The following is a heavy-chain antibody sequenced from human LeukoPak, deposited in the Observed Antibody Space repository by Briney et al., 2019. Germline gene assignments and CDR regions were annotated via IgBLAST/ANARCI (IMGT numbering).Heavy chain of an antibody. Sequence: SETLSLTCAVYGESFSDYYWSWIRQPPGKGLEWIGYIYYSGSTNYNPSLMSQVTISVDTSKNQFSLKLSSVTAADTAVYYCARGRAIGYCSGGSCYGPRKPFDYWGQGTLVTVSS. CDR1: GESFSDYY. CDR3: ARGRAIGYCSGGSCYGPRKPFDY. D-gene: IGHD2-15*01. J-gene: IGHJ4*02. CDR2: IYYSGST. V-gene: IGHV4-59*12.